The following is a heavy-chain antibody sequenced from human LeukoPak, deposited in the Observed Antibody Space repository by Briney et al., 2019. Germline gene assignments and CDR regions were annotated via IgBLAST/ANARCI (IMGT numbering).Heavy chain of an antibody. CDR2: LSGSAGGT. D-gene: IGHD5-12*01. CDR1: GITLSNYG. CDR3: ARGFSGFTMFDY. J-gene: IGHJ4*02. Sequence: GGSLRLSCAVSGITLSNYGMSWVRQAPGKGLEWVAGLSGSAGGTQYADSVKGRFTISRDNAKNTLYLQMNSLRAEDTAVYYCARGFSGFTMFDYWGQGTLVTVSP. V-gene: IGHV3-23*01.